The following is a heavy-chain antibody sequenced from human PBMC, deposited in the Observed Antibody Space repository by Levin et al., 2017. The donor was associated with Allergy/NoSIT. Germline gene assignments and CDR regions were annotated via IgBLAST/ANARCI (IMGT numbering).Heavy chain of an antibody. J-gene: IGHJ6*02. CDR3: ARDRVAAAGIRNYGMDV. CDR1: GFTFSSYW. V-gene: IGHV3-7*01. CDR2: IKQDGSEK. D-gene: IGHD6-13*01. Sequence: GGSLRLSCAASGFTFSSYWMSWVRQAPGKGLEWVANIKQDGSEKYYVDSVKGRFTISRDNAKNSLYLQMNSLRAEDTAVYYCARDRVAAAGIRNYGMDVWGQGTTVTVSS.